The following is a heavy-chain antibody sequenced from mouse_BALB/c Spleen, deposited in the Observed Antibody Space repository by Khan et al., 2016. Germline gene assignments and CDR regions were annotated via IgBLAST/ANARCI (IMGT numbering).Heavy chain of an antibody. CDR1: GFTFSSYA. J-gene: IGHJ1*01. Sequence: EVELVESGGGLVKPGGSLKLSCAASGFTFSSYAMSWVRQSPETRLEWVAEISSGGSYTYYPDTVTGRFTISRDNAKNTLYLEMSSLRAEDTAMYYCARDDGYFSQYFDVWGAGTTVTVSS. V-gene: IGHV5-9-4*01. CDR2: ISSGGSYT. D-gene: IGHD2-3*01. CDR3: ARDDGYFSQYFDV.